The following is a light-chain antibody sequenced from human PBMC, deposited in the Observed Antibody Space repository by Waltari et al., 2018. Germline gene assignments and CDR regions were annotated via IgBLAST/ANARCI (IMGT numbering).Light chain of an antibody. V-gene: IGKV3-15*01. CDR3: QQYGDRPPIT. CDR1: QIVSTD. CDR2: GTS. J-gene: IGKJ5*01. Sequence: EVVMTQSPATLSVSPGERATLSCRASQIVSTDLAWYQQRPGQGPRLLIYGTSPRATGVPARCSGRGSGTEFTLTISSLQSEDFAVYYCQQYGDRPPITFGQGTRLDIK.